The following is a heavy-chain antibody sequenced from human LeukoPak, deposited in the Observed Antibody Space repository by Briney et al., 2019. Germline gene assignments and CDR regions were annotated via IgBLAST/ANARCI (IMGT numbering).Heavy chain of an antibody. Sequence: SGTLSLTCTVSGGSISSYYWSWIRQPPGKGLEWIGYIYYSGSTNYNPSLKSRVTISVDTSKNQFSLKLSSVTAADTAVYYCARQIGSIFYRKGYYFDYWGQGTLVTVSS. CDR2: IYYSGST. J-gene: IGHJ4*02. CDR1: GGSISSYY. V-gene: IGHV4-59*08. CDR3: ARQIGSIFYRKGYYFDY. D-gene: IGHD3-9*01.